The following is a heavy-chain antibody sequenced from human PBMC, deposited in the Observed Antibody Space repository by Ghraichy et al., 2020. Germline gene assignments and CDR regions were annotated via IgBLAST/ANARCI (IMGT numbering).Heavy chain of an antibody. J-gene: IGHJ4*02. D-gene: IGHD3-22*01. Sequence: SETLSLTCAVYGGSFSGYYWSCIRQPPGKGLEWIGEINHSGSTNYNPSFKSRVTISLDTSKNQFSLKLLSVTAADTAVYYCARVRVPHYFDSSGYPDDLGHFDYWGPGTLVTVSS. V-gene: IGHV4-34*01. CDR1: GGSFSGYY. CDR3: ARVRVPHYFDSSGYPDDLGHFDY. CDR2: INHSGST.